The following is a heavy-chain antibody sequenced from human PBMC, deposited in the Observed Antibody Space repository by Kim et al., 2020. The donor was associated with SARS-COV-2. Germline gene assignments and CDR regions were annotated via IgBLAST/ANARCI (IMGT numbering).Heavy chain of an antibody. D-gene: IGHD3-10*01. CDR1: GGSISSSNW. CDR3: ASITMVRGDYNWFDP. CDR2: IYHSGST. J-gene: IGHJ5*02. V-gene: IGHV4-4*02. Sequence: SETLSLTCAVSGGSISSSNWWSWVRQPPGKGLEWIGEIYHSGSTNYNPSLKSRVTISVDKSKNQFSLKLSSVTAADTAVYYCASITMVRGDYNWFDPWGQGTLVTVSS.